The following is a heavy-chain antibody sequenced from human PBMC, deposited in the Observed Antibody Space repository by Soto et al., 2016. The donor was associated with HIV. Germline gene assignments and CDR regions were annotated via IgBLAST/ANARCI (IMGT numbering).Heavy chain of an antibody. Sequence: EVQLGGVWGEAWSSLGGSLRLSCAASGFTVSSNYMSWVRQAPGKGLEWVSVIYSGGSTYYADSVKGRFTISRDNSKNTLYLQMNSLRAEDTAVYYCARDTYYYDSSGHYFSPFPFDYWDQGTWSPSP. V-gene: IGHV3-66*01. CDR3: ARDTYYYDSSGHYFSPFPFDY. CDR1: GFTVSSNY. CDR2: IYSGGST. D-gene: IGHD3-22*01. J-gene: IGHJ4*02.